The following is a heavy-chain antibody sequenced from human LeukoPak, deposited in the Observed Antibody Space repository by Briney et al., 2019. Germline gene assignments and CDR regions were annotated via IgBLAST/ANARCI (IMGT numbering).Heavy chain of an antibody. Sequence: PSETLSLTCTVSGGXISSYYCSWIREPPGKGLEWVGNIYYSGSTNYNPSLKSRVTVSVDTSKSQFSLRLTSVTAADTAVYYCARHADYGGYLDYWGQGTLVTVSS. CDR2: IYYSGST. J-gene: IGHJ4*02. D-gene: IGHD4-23*01. CDR3: ARHADYGGYLDY. V-gene: IGHV4-59*08. CDR1: GGXISSYY.